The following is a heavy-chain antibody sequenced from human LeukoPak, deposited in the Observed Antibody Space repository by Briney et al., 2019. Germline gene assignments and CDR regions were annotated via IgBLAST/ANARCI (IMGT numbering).Heavy chain of an antibody. Sequence: GGSLRLSCAASGFTFDDYGMSWVRQAPGKGLEWVSGINCNGASTGYGDSVKGRFTISRDNAKNSLYLQMNSLRADDTALYLCARVSGGSYYGDFDYWGQGTLVTVSS. CDR1: GFTFDDYG. CDR2: INCNGAST. V-gene: IGHV3-20*01. CDR3: ARVSGGSYYGDFDY. J-gene: IGHJ4*02. D-gene: IGHD1-26*01.